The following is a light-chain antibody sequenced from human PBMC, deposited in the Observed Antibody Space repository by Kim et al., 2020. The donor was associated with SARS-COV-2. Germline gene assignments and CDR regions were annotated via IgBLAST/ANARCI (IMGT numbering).Light chain of an antibody. J-gene: IGLJ2*01. Sequence: SYELTQPPSVSVAPGKTARITCGGNNIGSKNVHWYQQKPGQAPVLVIYYDSDRPSGIPERFSGSNSGNTATLTISRVEAGDEADYYCQVWDTSSDPPFGGGTQLTVL. CDR3: QVWDTSSDPP. CDR1: NIGSKN. V-gene: IGLV3-21*04. CDR2: YDS.